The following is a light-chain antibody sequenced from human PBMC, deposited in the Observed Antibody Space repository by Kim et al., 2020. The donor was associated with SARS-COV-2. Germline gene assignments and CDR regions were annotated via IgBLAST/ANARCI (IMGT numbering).Light chain of an antibody. CDR1: QGISSY. CDR3: QQYYSYLYT. CDR2: AAS. Sequence: SSSTGDSVTISCRASQGISSYLAWYQQKPGKAPKLLIYAASTLQSGVPSRFSGSGSGTDFTLTISCLQSEDFATYYCQQYYSYLYTFGQGTKLEI. V-gene: IGKV1-8*01. J-gene: IGKJ2*01.